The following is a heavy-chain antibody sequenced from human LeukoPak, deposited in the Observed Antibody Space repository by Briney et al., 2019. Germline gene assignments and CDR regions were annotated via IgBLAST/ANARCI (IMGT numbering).Heavy chain of an antibody. CDR1: GFTFSSYG. Sequence: GGSLRLSCAASGFTFSSYGMHWVRQAPGKGLEWVAVIWYDGSNKYYADSVKGRFTISRDNSKNTPYLQMNSLRAEDTAVYYCARDRRPYGIDVWGQGTTLTVSS. CDR3: ARDRRPYGIDV. CDR2: IWYDGSNK. D-gene: IGHD5-24*01. J-gene: IGHJ6*02. V-gene: IGHV3-33*01.